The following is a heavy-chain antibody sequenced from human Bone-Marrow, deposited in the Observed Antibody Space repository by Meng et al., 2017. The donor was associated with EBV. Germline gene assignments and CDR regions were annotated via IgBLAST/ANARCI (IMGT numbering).Heavy chain of an antibody. CDR1: GYSFTYYW. D-gene: IGHD6-6*01. V-gene: IGHV5-51*01. J-gene: IGHJ4*02. CDR3: ARRSSSFDF. Sequence: VQLVDSGAEVKKPGESLKVSCQASGYSFTYYWIGWVRQKPGKGLEWMGVINPYDSETKYSPSFAGQVTISADKSTSTAYLQWSSLNASDTAIYYCARRSSSFDFWGQGTLVTVSS. CDR2: INPYDSET.